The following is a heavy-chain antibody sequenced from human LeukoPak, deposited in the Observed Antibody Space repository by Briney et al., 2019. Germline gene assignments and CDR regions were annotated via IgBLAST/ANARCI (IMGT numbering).Heavy chain of an antibody. CDR2: IKQDGSEK. V-gene: IGHV3-7*01. Sequence: PGGSLRLSCAASGFTFSSYWMSWVRQAPGKGLEWVANIKQDGSEKYYVDSVRGRFTISRDNAKNSLYLQMNSLRAEDTAVYYCLRGYYDSNRYFDFDYWGRGTLVTVSS. CDR1: GFTFSSYW. D-gene: IGHD3-22*01. CDR3: LRGYYDSNRYFDFDY. J-gene: IGHJ4*02.